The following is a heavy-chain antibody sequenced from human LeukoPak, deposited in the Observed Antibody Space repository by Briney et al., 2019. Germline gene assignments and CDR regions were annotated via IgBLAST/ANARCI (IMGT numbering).Heavy chain of an antibody. CDR1: GFTVSSNY. J-gene: IGHJ6*02. V-gene: IGHV3-53*01. CDR3: ARDLREQRRYYYYGMDV. CDR2: IYSGGST. Sequence: PGGSLRLSCAASGFTVSSNYMSWVRQAPGKGLEWVSVIYSGGSTYYADSVKGRFTISRDNSKNTLYLQMNSLRAEDTAVYYCARDLREQRRYYYYGMDVWGQGTTVTVSS. D-gene: IGHD1-26*01.